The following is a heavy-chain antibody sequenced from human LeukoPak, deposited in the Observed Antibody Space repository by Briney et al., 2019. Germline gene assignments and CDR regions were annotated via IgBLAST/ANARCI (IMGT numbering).Heavy chain of an antibody. J-gene: IGHJ4*02. CDR3: ARAADYGDYLLFDY. CDR2: AYYSGST. D-gene: IGHD4-17*01. CDR1: GGSTSSGGYS. Sequence: SQTLSLTCTVSGGSTSSGGYSWTWIRQHPGKGLEWIGYAYYSGSTYYNPSLRSRVSISVHTSKSQSSLKRSSVTAADTAVYYCARAADYGDYLLFDYWGRGTLVTVSS. V-gene: IGHV4-31*03.